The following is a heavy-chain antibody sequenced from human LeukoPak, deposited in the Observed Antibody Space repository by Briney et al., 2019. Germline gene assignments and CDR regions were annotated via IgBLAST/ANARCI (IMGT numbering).Heavy chain of an antibody. D-gene: IGHD2-2*01. CDR3: AKDPDIVVVPAALDY. CDR1: GFTFSSYA. V-gene: IGHV3-23*01. CDR2: ISGSGGST. J-gene: IGHJ4*02. Sequence: GSLRLSFAASGFTFSSYAMSWVRQAPGKGLEWVSAISGSGGSTYYADSVKGRFTISRDNSKNTLYLQMNSLRAEDTAVYYCAKDPDIVVVPAALDYWGQGTLVTVSS.